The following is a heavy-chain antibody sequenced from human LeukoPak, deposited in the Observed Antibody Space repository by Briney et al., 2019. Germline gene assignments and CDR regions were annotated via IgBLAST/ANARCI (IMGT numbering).Heavy chain of an antibody. D-gene: IGHD3-10*01. Sequence: GASVKVSCKASGYTFTGYYMHWVGQAPGQGLEWMGWINPNSGGTNYAQKFHGRVTMTRDTSISTAYMKLSRLRSDDTAVYYCARRTPLYSGPGSGWFDPWAREPWSPSPQ. CDR1: GYTFTGYY. CDR2: INPNSGGT. J-gene: IGHJ5*02. V-gene: IGHV1-2*02. CDR3: ARRTPLYSGPGSGWFDP.